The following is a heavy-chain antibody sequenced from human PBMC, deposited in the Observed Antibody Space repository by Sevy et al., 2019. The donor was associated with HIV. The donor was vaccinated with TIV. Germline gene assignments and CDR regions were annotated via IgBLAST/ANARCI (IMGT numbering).Heavy chain of an antibody. CDR2: ISSSGSTI. D-gene: IGHD4-17*01. J-gene: IGHJ6*02. Sequence: GGSLRLSCAASGFTFSDYYMSWIRQAPGKGLEWVSYISSSGSTIYYADSVKGRFTISRDNAKNSLYLQMNSLRAEDTAVYYCARVGDDYGDLDYGMDVWGQGTTVTVSS. CDR1: GFTFSDYY. CDR3: ARVGDDYGDLDYGMDV. V-gene: IGHV3-11*01.